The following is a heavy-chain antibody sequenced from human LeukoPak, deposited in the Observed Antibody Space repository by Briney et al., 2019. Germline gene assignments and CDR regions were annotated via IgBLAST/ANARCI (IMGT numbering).Heavy chain of an antibody. D-gene: IGHD2-2*01. CDR3: ARRYCSTSSCISAFDV. V-gene: IGHV3-48*01. Sequence: GGSLRLSXEASGFSFSSYNMNWVRQAPGKGLEWVLYISSTSSTIYYADSVKGRFTISRDNAKNSLYLQMNSLRAEDTAVYYCARRYCSTSSCISAFDVWGQGAMVTVSS. CDR1: GFSFSSYN. CDR2: ISSTSSTI. J-gene: IGHJ3*01.